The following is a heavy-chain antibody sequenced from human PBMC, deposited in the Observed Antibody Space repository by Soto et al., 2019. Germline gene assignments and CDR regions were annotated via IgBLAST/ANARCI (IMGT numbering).Heavy chain of an antibody. V-gene: IGHV5-51*01. CDR1: GYSFSSYW. CDR3: ARGRNYNAPDY. Sequence: GEXLKISCKGSGYSFSSYWIGWVRQMPGKGLEWMGIIYPGDSDTTYSPSSQGQVTISADKSISTAYLQWSSLKASDTAMYYCARGRNYNAPDYWGQGTLVTVS. D-gene: IGHD1-1*01. CDR2: IYPGDSDT. J-gene: IGHJ4*02.